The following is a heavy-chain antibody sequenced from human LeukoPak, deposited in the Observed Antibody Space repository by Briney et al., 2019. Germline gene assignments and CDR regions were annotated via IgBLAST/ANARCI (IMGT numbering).Heavy chain of an antibody. CDR2: IYYSGST. Sequence: PSETLSLTCTVSGDSISSSSYYWGWIRQPPGKGLEWIGSIYYSGSTYYNPSLKSRVTISVDTSKNQFSLKLSSVTAADTAVYYCARGYSSGWYGVMYWFDPWGQGTLVTVSS. CDR1: GDSISSSSYY. V-gene: IGHV4-39*07. D-gene: IGHD6-19*01. CDR3: ARGYSSGWYGVMYWFDP. J-gene: IGHJ5*02.